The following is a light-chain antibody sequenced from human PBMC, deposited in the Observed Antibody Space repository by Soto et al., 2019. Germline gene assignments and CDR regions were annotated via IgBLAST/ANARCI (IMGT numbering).Light chain of an antibody. CDR2: WAS. CDR3: QQFYSIPYT. V-gene: IGKV4-1*01. Sequence: DIVMTQSPDSLAVSLGEKATINCKSSQNILYSSKNKNYLVWYQQKPGQPPKMLIYWASTRESGVPDRFSGSGSGTYFTRTISSLQAEDVAVYYCQQFYSIPYTFGQGTKLEIK. CDR1: QNILYSSKNKNY. J-gene: IGKJ2*01.